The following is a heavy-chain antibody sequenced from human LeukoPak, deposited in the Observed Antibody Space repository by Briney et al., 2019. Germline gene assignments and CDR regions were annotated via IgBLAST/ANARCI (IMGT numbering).Heavy chain of an antibody. Sequence: SETLSLTCTVSGGSISSDGYYWSWIRQLPGKGLEWIGYIYYSGTTYYNPSLKSRLTMSVDTSKNQFSLDLNSVTAADTAVYYCAREDTAMDYLDYGGQGTLVTVSS. V-gene: IGHV4-31*03. CDR2: IYYSGTT. CDR1: GGSISSDGYY. J-gene: IGHJ4*02. D-gene: IGHD5-18*01. CDR3: AREDTAMDYLDY.